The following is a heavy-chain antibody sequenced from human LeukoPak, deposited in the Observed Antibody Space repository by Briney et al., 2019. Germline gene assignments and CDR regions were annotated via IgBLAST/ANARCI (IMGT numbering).Heavy chain of an antibody. V-gene: IGHV3-30*03. J-gene: IGHJ4*02. CDR1: GSSFSTHA. D-gene: IGHD2-21*01. Sequence: PGGSLRLSCAASGSSFSTHAMHWVRQAPGKGLERVGVISYDGSDKYYVDSVKGRFTISRDNSKNTLYLQMNSLRAEDTAVYYCAGAIGYFDYWGQGTLVTVSS. CDR3: AGAIGYFDY. CDR2: ISYDGSDK.